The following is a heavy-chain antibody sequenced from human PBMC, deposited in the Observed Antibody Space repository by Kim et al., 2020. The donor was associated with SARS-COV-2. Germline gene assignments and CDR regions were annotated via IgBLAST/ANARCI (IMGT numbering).Heavy chain of an antibody. CDR2: INPNSGGT. J-gene: IGHJ4*02. V-gene: IGHV1-2*02. Sequence: ASVKVSCKASGYTFTGYYMHWVRQAPGQGLEWMGWINPNSGGTNYAQKFQGRVTMTRDTSISTAYMELSRLRSDDTAVYYCARDGRAVAGTRFWFGSVDYWGQGTLVTVSS. CDR1: GYTFTGYY. D-gene: IGHD6-19*01. CDR3: ARDGRAVAGTRFWFGSVDY.